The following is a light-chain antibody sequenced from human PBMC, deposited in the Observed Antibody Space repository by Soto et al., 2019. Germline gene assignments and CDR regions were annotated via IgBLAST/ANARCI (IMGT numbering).Light chain of an antibody. V-gene: IGKV3-11*01. CDR1: QSVSRY. CDR3: QQRSNWPPIT. CDR2: DAS. J-gene: IGKJ5*01. Sequence: IGLSKSPATLSLTKGERATLSCRASQSVSRYLAWYQQKPGQAPRLLIYDASNRATGIPARFSGSGSGTDFTHTISSLEPEDFAVYYCQQRSNWPPITFGQGTRLEI.